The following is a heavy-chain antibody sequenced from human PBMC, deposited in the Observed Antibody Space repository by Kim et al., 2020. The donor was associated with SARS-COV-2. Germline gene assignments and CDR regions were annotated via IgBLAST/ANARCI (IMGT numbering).Heavy chain of an antibody. CDR1: GGSFSGYY. CDR3: ARGWVFWVVAAIRRSWFDP. Sequence: SETLSLTCAVYGGSFSGYYWSWIRQPPGKGLEWIGEINHSGSTNYNPSLKSRVTISVDTSKNQFSLKLSSVTAADTAVYYCARGWVFWVVAAIRRSWFDPWGQGTLVTVSS. J-gene: IGHJ5*02. CDR2: INHSGST. V-gene: IGHV4-34*01. D-gene: IGHD2-15*01.